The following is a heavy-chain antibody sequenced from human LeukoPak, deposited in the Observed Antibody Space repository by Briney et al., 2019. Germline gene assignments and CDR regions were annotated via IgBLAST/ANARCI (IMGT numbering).Heavy chain of an antibody. CDR1: GFTFSDYR. J-gene: IGHJ4*02. V-gene: IGHV3-7*01. CDR3: ARGDTRGYYYRFFDY. D-gene: IGHD3-22*01. CDR2: IKEDGSGI. Sequence: GGSLRLSCVVSGFTFSDYRMSWVRQAPGKGLEWVANIKEDGSGIYYVDSVEGRFTISRDNAKKSLYLQMNSLRAEDTAVYYCARGDTRGYYYRFFDYWGQGTLVTVSS.